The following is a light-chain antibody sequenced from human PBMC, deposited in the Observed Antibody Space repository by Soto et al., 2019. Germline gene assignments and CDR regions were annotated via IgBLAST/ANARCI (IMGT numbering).Light chain of an antibody. CDR3: SSFSRISNRV. V-gene: IGLV2-14*01. Sequence: QSALTQPASVSGSPGQSITISCTGTISDVGDYNHVSWYQQHPGKAPKLMIYDVSNQPSGISNRFSGSKSGNTASLTISGLQAEDEADYFCSSFSRISNRVFGTGTKLTVL. CDR2: DVS. J-gene: IGLJ1*01. CDR1: ISDVGDYNH.